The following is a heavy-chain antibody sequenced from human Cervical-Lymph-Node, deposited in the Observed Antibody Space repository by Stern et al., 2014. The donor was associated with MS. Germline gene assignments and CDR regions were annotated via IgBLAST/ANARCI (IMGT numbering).Heavy chain of an antibody. CDR3: ARYFNPLDY. CDR1: GYTFTNYD. D-gene: IGHD2/OR15-2a*01. J-gene: IGHJ4*02. V-gene: IGHV1-8*01. CDR2: MNPSTGNT. Sequence: QMQLVQSGAAVRKPGASVKVSCKASGYTFTNYDINWVRQATGQGLEWLGWMNPSTGNTGYAQKFQGRVTMTSDTSINTACMELRNLRSEDTAVYYCARYFNPLDYWGQGTLLTVSS.